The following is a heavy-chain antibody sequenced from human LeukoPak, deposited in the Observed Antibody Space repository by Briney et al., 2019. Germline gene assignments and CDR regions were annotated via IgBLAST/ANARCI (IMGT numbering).Heavy chain of an antibody. CDR1: GFTFSIYA. D-gene: IGHD3-10*01. Sequence: LAGGSLRLSCAASGFTFSIYAMSWVRQAPGKGLEWVSAISGSGGTAYYADSVKGRFTISRDNSKNTLYLQMNSLRAEDTAVYYCAKERGAYVLDYWGQGTLVTVSS. J-gene: IGHJ4*02. CDR3: AKERGAYVLDY. CDR2: ISGSGGTA. V-gene: IGHV3-23*01.